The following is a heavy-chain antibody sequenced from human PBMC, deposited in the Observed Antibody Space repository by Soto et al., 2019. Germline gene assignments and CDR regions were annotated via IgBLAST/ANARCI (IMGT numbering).Heavy chain of an antibody. CDR1: GFTFGDYW. Sequence: PGGSLRLSCAASGFTFGDYWMHWVRQAPGKGPEWVSRMTSDGRTIQYADSVKGRFTASRDNAKSTLYLQMNSLRAEDTAVYYCATAEVDYWGPGTLVTV. J-gene: IGHJ4*02. V-gene: IGHV3-74*01. CDR3: ATAEVDY. CDR2: MTSDGRTI.